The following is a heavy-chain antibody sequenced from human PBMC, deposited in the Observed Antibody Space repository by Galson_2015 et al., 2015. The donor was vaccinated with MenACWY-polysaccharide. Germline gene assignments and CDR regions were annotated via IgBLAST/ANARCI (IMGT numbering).Heavy chain of an antibody. J-gene: IGHJ3*02. CDR2: ISWNSGSI. CDR3: AKGPNYDSSGDWGAVDM. V-gene: IGHV3-9*01. D-gene: IGHD3-22*01. CDR1: GFTFDDYA. Sequence: SLRLSCAASGFTFDDYAMHWVRQAPGKGLEWVSGISWNSGSIGYADSVKGRFTISRDDAKNSLYLQMNSLRAEDTALYYCAKGPNYDSSGDWGAVDMWGQGTMVAVAS.